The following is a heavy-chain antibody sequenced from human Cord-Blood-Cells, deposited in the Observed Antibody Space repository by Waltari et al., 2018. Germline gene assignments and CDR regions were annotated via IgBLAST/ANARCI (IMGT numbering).Heavy chain of an antibody. J-gene: IGHJ4*02. V-gene: IGHV2-5*01. CDR2: IYWNDDK. D-gene: IGHD3-3*01. Sequence: QITLKESGPTLVKPTQTLTLTCTFSGFSLSTSGVGVGWIRQPPGKALEWLALIYWNDDKRYRPSLKSRLTITKDTSKNQVVLTMTNMDPVDTATYYCAHRSVYDFWSGYYFDYWGQGTLVTVSS. CDR1: GFSLSTSGVG. CDR3: AHRSVYDFWSGYYFDY.